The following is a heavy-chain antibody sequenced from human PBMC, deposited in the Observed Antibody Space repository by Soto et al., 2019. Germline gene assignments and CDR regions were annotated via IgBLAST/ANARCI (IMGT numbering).Heavy chain of an antibody. CDR3: ARDYERGRTRALYDY. V-gene: IGHV3-21*01. CDR2: ISDTSTYI. J-gene: IGHJ4*02. D-gene: IGHD2-8*01. CDR1: GFTFSSSS. Sequence: AGGSLRLSCAASGFTFSSSSMDWVRQAPGKGLEWVSSISDTSTYIYYADSVKGRFTISRDNAKNSLYLQMNSLSAEDTAVYYCARDYERGRTRALYDYWGQGALVSVSS.